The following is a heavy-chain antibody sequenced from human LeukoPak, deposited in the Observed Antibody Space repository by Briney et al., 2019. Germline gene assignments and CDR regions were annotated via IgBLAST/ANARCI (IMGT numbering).Heavy chain of an antibody. CDR2: ISGSGGST. J-gene: IGHJ4*02. CDR3: ARDPTSSSWYYFDY. D-gene: IGHD6-13*01. V-gene: IGHV3-23*01. CDR1: GFTFSSYA. Sequence: GSLRLSCAASGFTFSSYAMSWVRQAPGKGLEWVSAISGSGGSTYYADSVKGRFTISRDNSKNTLYLQMNSLRAEDTAVYYCARDPTSSSWYYFDYWGQGTLVTVSS.